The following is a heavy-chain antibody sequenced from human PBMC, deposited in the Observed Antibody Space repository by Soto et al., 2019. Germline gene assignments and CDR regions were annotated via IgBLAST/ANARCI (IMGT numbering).Heavy chain of an antibody. CDR2: VDPNGGGS. Sequence: ASVKVSCKASGYTFTSYDINWVRQAPGQGLEWMGWVDPNGGGSNSAQKFQGSVTMTWDTSITTAYLDLTRLTTNDTATYFCATWVDYGDFEGFDFWGQRTLVTVSS. V-gene: IGHV1-2*04. CDR3: ATWVDYGDFEGFDF. J-gene: IGHJ4*02. D-gene: IGHD4-17*01. CDR1: GYTFTSYD.